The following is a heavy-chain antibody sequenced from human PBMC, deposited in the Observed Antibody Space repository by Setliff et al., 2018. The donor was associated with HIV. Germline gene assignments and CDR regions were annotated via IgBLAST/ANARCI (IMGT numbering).Heavy chain of an antibody. CDR3: ARDRSGIAVAAPDAFDV. J-gene: IGHJ3*01. D-gene: IGHD6-19*01. V-gene: IGHV1-69*06. CDR2: IITLLGTP. CDR1: GGSFRNYA. Sequence: SVKVTCKASGGSFRNYAINWVRQAPGQGLEWMGGIITLLGTPNYAHKFQGRVTITADKYSSTVYMELSSLRSEDSAVFYCARDRSGIAVAAPDAFDVCGQGTMVTVSS.